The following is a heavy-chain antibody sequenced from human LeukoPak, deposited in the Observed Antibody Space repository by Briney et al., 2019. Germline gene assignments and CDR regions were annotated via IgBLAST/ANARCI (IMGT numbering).Heavy chain of an antibody. V-gene: IGHV4-59*01. CDR3: ASEDYCSGGSCYSGYFQH. D-gene: IGHD2-15*01. CDR1: GRSMSSYY. Sequence: PSETQSLTCTFSGRSMSSYYWSWIRQPPGRGLEGVGYIYCSGTIKYNPSLKSRVTISVATSKNQFSLKLSSVTAADTGVYYCASEDYCSGGSCYSGYFQHWGQGTLVTVSS. J-gene: IGHJ1*01. CDR2: IYCSGTI.